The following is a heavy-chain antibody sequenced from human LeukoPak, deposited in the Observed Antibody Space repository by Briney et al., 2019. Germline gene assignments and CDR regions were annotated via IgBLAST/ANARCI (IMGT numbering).Heavy chain of an antibody. CDR2: ISYDGSNK. D-gene: IGHD3-10*01. CDR3: AREAGKTGPLWFGELSYYFDY. V-gene: IGHV3-30*04. J-gene: IGHJ4*02. CDR1: GFTFSSYA. Sequence: GRSLRLSCADSGFTFSSYAMHWVRQAPGKGLEWGAVISYDGSNKYYADTLKGRFTISRDNNKNTRYLQMSSWRAEDTAVYYCAREAGKTGPLWFGELSYYFDYWGQRTLVTASP.